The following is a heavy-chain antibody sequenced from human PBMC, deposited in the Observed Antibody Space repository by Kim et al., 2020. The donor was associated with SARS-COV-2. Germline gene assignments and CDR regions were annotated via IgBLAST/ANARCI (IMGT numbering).Heavy chain of an antibody. Sequence: LETLSLTCTVSGGSISSSSYYWGWIRQPPGKGLEWIGSIYYSGSTYYNPSLKSRVTISVDTSKNQFSLKLSSVTAADTAVYYCAYSSDLYYYGMDVWGQG. CDR2: IYYSGST. V-gene: IGHV4-39*01. CDR1: GGSISSSSYY. D-gene: IGHD6-19*01. J-gene: IGHJ6*02. CDR3: AYSSDLYYYGMDV.